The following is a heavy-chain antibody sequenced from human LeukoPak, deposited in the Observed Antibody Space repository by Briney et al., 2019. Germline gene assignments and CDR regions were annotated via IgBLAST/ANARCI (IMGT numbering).Heavy chain of an antibody. V-gene: IGHV3-11*04. CDR1: GFTFSDYY. CDR3: ARVSIAVAPDFDY. D-gene: IGHD6-19*01. J-gene: IGHJ4*02. Sequence: GTSLRLSCAASGFTFSDYYMSWIRQAPGKGLEWVSYISSSGSTIYYADSVKGRFTISRDNAKNSLYLQMNSLRAEDTAVYYCARVSIAVAPDFDYWGQGTLVTVSS. CDR2: ISSSGSTI.